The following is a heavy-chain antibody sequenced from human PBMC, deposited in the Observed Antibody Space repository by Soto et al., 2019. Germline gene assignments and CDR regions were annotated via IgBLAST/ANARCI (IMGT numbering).Heavy chain of an antibody. CDR3: ARGVRD. CDR2: IDYNGST. J-gene: IGHJ4*02. CDR1: GGSISSGCYY. D-gene: IGHD3-10*01. V-gene: IGHV4-31*03. Sequence: QVQLQESGPGLVKPSQTLSLTCTVSGGSISSGCYYWSWIRQHQGKGLEWIGYIDYNGSTTYNPSLMSRVTISVDTSKNHFSLKLSSVTAADTAVYCCARGVRDWGQGTLVTVSS.